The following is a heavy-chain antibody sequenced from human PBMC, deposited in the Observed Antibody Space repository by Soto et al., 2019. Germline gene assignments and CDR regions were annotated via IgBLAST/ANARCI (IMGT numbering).Heavy chain of an antibody. V-gene: IGHV4-30-2*01. CDR1: GGSIDSGAFS. D-gene: IGHD6-19*01. CDR3: ARIHWAHSSYDY. Sequence: PSLTCAVSGGSIDSGAFSLSWIRQPPGKGLEWIGYVTHSGTAYSIPSLNGRLTLSVDSSQTQFSLKLTSVTAADSAFYYCARIHWAHSSYDYFGRRHLVPVSS. CDR2: VTHSGTA. J-gene: IGHJ4*02.